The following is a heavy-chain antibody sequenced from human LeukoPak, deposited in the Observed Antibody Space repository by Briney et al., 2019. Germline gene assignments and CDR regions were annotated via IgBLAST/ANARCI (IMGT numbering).Heavy chain of an antibody. J-gene: IGHJ4*02. CDR3: ARRIVGATDYFDY. CDR2: IYPGDSDT. Sequence: GESLKISCKGSGYSFTSYWIGWGRQMPGKGLEWMGIIYPGDSDTRYSPSFQGQVTISVDKSISTAYLQWSSLKASDTAMYSCARRIVGATDYFDYWGQGTLVTVSS. V-gene: IGHV5-51*01. D-gene: IGHD1-26*01. CDR1: GYSFTSYW.